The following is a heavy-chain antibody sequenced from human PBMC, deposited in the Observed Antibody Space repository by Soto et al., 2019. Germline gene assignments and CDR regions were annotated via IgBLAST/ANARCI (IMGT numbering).Heavy chain of an antibody. CDR2: IYYSGST. CDR3: ARRGYSYGSGDYYGMDV. D-gene: IGHD5-18*01. CDR1: GGSISSSSYY. Sequence: SETLSLTCTVSGGSISSSSYYWGWIRQPPGKGLEWIGSIYYSGSTYYNPSLKSRVTISVDTSKNQFSLKLSSVTAADTAVYYCARRGYSYGSGDYYGMDVWGQGTTVTVSS. V-gene: IGHV4-39*07. J-gene: IGHJ6*02.